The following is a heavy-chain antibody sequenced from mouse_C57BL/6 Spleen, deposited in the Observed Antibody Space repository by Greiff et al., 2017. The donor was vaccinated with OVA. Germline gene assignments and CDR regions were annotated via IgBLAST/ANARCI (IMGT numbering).Heavy chain of an antibody. D-gene: IGHD1-1*01. V-gene: IGHV1-61*01. CDR2: IYPSDSET. J-gene: IGHJ3*01. CDR1: GYTFTSYW. CDR3: ATVVDAWFAY. Sequence: QVQLQQPGAELVRPGSSVKLSCKASGYTFTSYWMAWVKQRPGQGLEWIGNIYPSDSETHYNQKFKDKATLTVDKSSSTAYMQLSSLTSEDSAVYYCATVVDAWFAYWGQGTLVTVSA.